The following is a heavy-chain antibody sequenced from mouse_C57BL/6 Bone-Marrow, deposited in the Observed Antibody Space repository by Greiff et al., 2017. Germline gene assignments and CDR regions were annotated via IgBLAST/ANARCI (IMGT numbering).Heavy chain of an antibody. Sequence: DVQLQESGPGLVKPSQSLSLTCSVTGYSITSGYYWNWIRQFPGNKLEWMGYIRYDGSNNYNPSLKNRISITRDTSKNKIFLQLNSVTTEDTATYYCAREGNYPYYFDYWDRGHSPTVSA. CDR1: GYSITSGYY. CDR3: AREGNYPYYFDY. J-gene: IGHJ2*03. V-gene: IGHV3-6*01. CDR2: IRYDGSN. D-gene: IGHD2-1*01.